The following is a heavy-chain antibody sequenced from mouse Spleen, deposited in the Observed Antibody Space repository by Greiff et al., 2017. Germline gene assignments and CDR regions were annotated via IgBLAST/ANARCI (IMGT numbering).Heavy chain of an antibody. V-gene: IGHV1-50*01. Sequence: VQLQQPGAELVKPGASVKLSCKASGYTFTSYWMQWVKQRPGQGLEWIGEIDPSDSYTNYNQKFKGKATLTVDTSSSTAYMQLSSLTSEDSAVYYCARGANWVLFDYWGQGTTLTVSS. CDR2: IDPSDSYT. CDR3: ARGANWVLFDY. J-gene: IGHJ2*01. CDR1: GYTFTSYW. D-gene: IGHD4-1*01.